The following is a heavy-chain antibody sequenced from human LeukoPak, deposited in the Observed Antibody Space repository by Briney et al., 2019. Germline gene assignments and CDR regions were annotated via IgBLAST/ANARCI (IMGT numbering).Heavy chain of an antibody. J-gene: IGHJ6*03. CDR3: ARGPSGYDDGGNYYYYMDV. Sequence: SETLSLTCAVYGGSFSGYYWSWIRQPAGKGLEWIGRIYTSGSTNYNPSLKSRVTISVDTSKNQFSLKLSTVTAADTAVYYCARGPSGYDDGGNYYYYMDVWGKGTTVTISS. V-gene: IGHV4-59*10. CDR1: GGSFSGYY. D-gene: IGHD5-12*01. CDR2: IYTSGST.